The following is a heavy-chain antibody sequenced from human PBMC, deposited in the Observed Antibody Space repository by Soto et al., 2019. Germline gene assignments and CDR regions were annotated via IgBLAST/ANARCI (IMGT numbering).Heavy chain of an antibody. J-gene: IGHJ4*02. CDR2: INTDGSYT. D-gene: IGHD2-21*01. V-gene: IGHV3-74*01. CDR1: GFTFSTYW. Sequence: GGSLRLSCVASGFTFSTYWMHSVRQAPGKGLVWVSRINTDGSYTNYADFAKGRFTVSKDNAKNTLYLQMNSLRAEDTAVYYCASSLLWPLARNYWGPGTLVTVSS. CDR3: ASSLLWPLARNY.